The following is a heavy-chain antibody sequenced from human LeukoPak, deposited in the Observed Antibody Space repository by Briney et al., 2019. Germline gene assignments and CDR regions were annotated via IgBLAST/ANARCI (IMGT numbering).Heavy chain of an antibody. V-gene: IGHV3-21*01. CDR3: VRLRGNSDPSGFYYYYDY. CDR2: ISVSSNYI. J-gene: IGHJ4*02. Sequence: PGGPLRLSCAASGYTFSSFSINWVRQAPGKGLEWVSSISVSSNYIYYSDSVRGRFSISRDDATDSLYLQMNSLRAEDTGVYYCVRLRGNSDPSGFYYYYDYWGQGTLVTVSS. D-gene: IGHD3-22*01. CDR1: GYTFSSFS.